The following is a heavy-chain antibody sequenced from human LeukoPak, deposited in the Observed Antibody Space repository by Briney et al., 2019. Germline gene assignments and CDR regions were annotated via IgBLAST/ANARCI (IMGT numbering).Heavy chain of an antibody. Sequence: SETLSLTCTVSGGSISSSSYYWGWIRQPPGKGLEWIGSIYYSGSTYYNPSLKSRVTISVDTSKNQFSLKLSSVTAADTAVYYCERQSTGYCSGSSCYPTPIADYWGQGTLVTVSS. CDR2: IYYSGST. CDR1: GGSISSSSYY. D-gene: IGHD2-15*01. J-gene: IGHJ4*02. V-gene: IGHV4-39*01. CDR3: ERQSTGYCSGSSCYPTPIADY.